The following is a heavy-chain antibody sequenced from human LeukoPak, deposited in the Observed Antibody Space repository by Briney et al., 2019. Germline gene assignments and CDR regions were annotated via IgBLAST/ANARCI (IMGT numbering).Heavy chain of an antibody. J-gene: IGHJ6*02. Sequence: SVKVSCKASGYTFTSYGISWVRQAPGQGLEWMGGIIPIFGTANYAQKFQGRVTITADESTSTAYMELSSLRSEDTAVYYCARDIAVAGSLPGYYYYGMDVWGQGTTVTVSS. V-gene: IGHV1-69*13. D-gene: IGHD6-19*01. CDR1: GYTFTSYG. CDR3: ARDIAVAGSLPGYYYYGMDV. CDR2: IIPIFGTA.